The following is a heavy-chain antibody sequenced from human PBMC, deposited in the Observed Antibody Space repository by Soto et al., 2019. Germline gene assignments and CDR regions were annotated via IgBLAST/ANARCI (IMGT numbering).Heavy chain of an antibody. CDR1: GDSMRSFY. CDR3: TRVGGYYGDYPNFDY. J-gene: IGHJ4*02. CDR2: IYYSGST. Sequence: SETLSLTCTVYGDSMRSFYWSWIRQPPGKGLEWIGNIYYSGSTNYNPSRKSRVTMSVDMSRNQVSLKLSSVTAADTAVYYCTRVGGYYGDYPNFDYWGQGALVTVLL. D-gene: IGHD4-17*01. V-gene: IGHV4-59*01.